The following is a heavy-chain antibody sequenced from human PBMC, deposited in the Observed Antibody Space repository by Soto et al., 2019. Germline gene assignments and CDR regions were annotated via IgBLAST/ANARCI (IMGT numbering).Heavy chain of an antibody. J-gene: IGHJ4*02. V-gene: IGHV3-33*06. CDR1: GFSFGNYG. CDR3: AKDYNYDFWSGYFDY. Sequence: GGSLGLSCAASGFSFGNYGIHWVRQAPCKGLEWVAVIWSDGSSKYYGDSVKGRFTISRDNSKNTLYLQMNSLRAEDTAVYYCAKDYNYDFWSGYFDYWGQGTLVTVSS. D-gene: IGHD3-3*01. CDR2: IWSDGSSK.